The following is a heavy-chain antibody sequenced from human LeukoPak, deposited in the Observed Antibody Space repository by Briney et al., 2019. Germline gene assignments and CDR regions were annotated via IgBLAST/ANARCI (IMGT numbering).Heavy chain of an antibody. V-gene: IGHV1-18*01. D-gene: IGHD5-12*01. Sequence: GASVKVSCKASGYTFSSYGITWVRQAPGQGLEWMGWISGDNGRTKYAQNFQGRVTMTTDTSTSTAYMELRSLRSDDTAIYFRARSRLATITAGPFDYWGQGTLVAVSS. CDR3: ARSRLATITAGPFDY. CDR2: ISGDNGRT. J-gene: IGHJ4*02. CDR1: GYTFSSYG.